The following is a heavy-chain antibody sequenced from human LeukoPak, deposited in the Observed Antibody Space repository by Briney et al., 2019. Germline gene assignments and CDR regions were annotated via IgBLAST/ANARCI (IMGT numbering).Heavy chain of an antibody. V-gene: IGHV1-18*01. CDR1: GYIFTSYG. J-gene: IGHJ4*02. CDR2: ISAYNGNT. Sequence: ASVKVSCKASGYIFTSYGISWVRQPPGQGLEWMVCISAYNGNTNYAQKLQGRVTMTTDTSTSTAYMELRSLRSDDAAVYYCARSTSPAIAGAGDFDYWGQGTLVTVSS. D-gene: IGHD6-13*01. CDR3: ARSTSPAIAGAGDFDY.